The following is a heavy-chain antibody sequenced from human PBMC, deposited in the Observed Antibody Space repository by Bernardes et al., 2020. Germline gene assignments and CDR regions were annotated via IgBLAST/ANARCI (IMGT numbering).Heavy chain of an antibody. CDR1: GGSISDISYY. CDR2: IYYSGDT. CDR3: ARQYYTSVTSGADWFDF. Sequence: SETLSLTCTVSGGSISDISYYWGWLLQPPGKGLEWIGTIYYSGDTYYNPSVKGRLTMSVDTSKNQVSMRLTSVTAADTAVYYCARQYYTSVTSGADWFDFWGQGTLATVSS. D-gene: IGHD3-3*01. V-gene: IGHV4-39*01. J-gene: IGHJ5*01.